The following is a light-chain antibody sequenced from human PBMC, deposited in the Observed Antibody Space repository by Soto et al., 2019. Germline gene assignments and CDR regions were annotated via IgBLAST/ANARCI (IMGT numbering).Light chain of an antibody. CDR3: SSHAGINNVV. CDR1: SSDVGGYNY. Sequence: QSALTQPPSASGSPGQSVTISCTGTSSDVGGYNYVSWYQQHPGKAPKLMIYEVTKRPSGVPDRFSGSKSANTASLTVSGLQAEDEADYYCSSHAGINNVVFGGGTKRTVL. J-gene: IGLJ3*02. V-gene: IGLV2-8*01. CDR2: EVT.